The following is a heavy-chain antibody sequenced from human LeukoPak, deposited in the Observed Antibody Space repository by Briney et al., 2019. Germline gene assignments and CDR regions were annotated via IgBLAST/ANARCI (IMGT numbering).Heavy chain of an antibody. CDR2: ISGSGGST. Sequence: GGSLRLSCAASGLTFSSYAMSWVRQAPGKGLEWVSAISGSGGSTYYADSVKGRFTISRDNSKNTLYLQMNSLRAEDTAVYYCATDRLLGRSYYYYMDVWGKGTTVTVSS. V-gene: IGHV3-23*01. CDR3: ATDRLLGRSYYYYMDV. D-gene: IGHD2-21*01. J-gene: IGHJ6*03. CDR1: GLTFSSYA.